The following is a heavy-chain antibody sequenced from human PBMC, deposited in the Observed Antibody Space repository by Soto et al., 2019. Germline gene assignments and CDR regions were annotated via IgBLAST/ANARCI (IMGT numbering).Heavy chain of an antibody. V-gene: IGHV1-3*01. J-gene: IGHJ4*02. Sequence: ASVTVCCKASVYTFTSYAMHWVRQAPGQRLEWMGWINAGNGNTKYSQKLQGRVTITRDTSASTAYMELSSLRSEDTAVYYCARSATFNACFDYWGQGTLVTVSS. D-gene: IGHD5-12*01. CDR1: VYTFTSYA. CDR3: ARSATFNACFDY. CDR2: INAGNGNT.